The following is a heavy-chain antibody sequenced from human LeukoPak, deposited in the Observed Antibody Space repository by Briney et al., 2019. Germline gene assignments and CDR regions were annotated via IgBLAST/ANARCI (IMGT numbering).Heavy chain of an antibody. D-gene: IGHD6-6*01. V-gene: IGHV4-31*03. Sequence: PSETLSLTCTVSGGSISSGGYYWSWIRQHPGKGLEWIGYIYYSGSTYYNPSLKGRVTISVDTSKNQFSLKLTSVTAPDTAVYYCARHEYSSSSEGFDYWGQGTLVTVSS. CDR3: ARHEYSSSSEGFDY. J-gene: IGHJ4*02. CDR2: IYYSGST. CDR1: GGSISSGGYY.